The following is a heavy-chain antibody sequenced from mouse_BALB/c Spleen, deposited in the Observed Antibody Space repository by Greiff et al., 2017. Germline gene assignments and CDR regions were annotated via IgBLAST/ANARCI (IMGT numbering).Heavy chain of an antibody. J-gene: IGHJ4*01. CDR2: IDPANGNT. D-gene: IGHD2-4*01. V-gene: IGHV14-3*02. Sequence: VQLQQSGAELVKPGASVKLSCTASGFNIKDTYMHWVKQRPEQGLEWIGRIDPANGNTKYDPKFQGKATITADTSSNTAYLQLSSLTSEDTAVYYCARPMITTDYAMDYGGQGTSVTVSS. CDR3: ARPMITTDYAMDY. CDR1: GFNIKDTY.